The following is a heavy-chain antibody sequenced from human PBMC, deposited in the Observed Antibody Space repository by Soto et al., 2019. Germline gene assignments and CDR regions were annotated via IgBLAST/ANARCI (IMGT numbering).Heavy chain of an antibody. CDR1: GFTFCSYS. Sequence: GGSLRLSCAASGFTFCSYSMNWVRQAPGKGLEWVSSISSSSSSYIYYADSVKGRFTISRDNAKNSLYLQMNSLRAEDTAVYYCARDRLVFYGDYSNWFDPWGQGTLVTVSS. CDR3: ARDRLVFYGDYSNWFDP. J-gene: IGHJ5*02. CDR2: ISSSSSSYI. V-gene: IGHV3-21*06. D-gene: IGHD4-17*01.